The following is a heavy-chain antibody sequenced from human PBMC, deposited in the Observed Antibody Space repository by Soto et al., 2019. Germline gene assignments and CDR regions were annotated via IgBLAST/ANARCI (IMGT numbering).Heavy chain of an antibody. CDR2: IIPIFGTA. CDR3: ARSEGNDQGAAANAND. D-gene: IGHD6-13*01. CDR1: GGTFSSYA. J-gene: IGHJ4*02. Sequence: QVQLVQSGAEVKKPGSSVKVSCKASGGTFSSYAISWVRQAPGQGLEWMGGIIPIFGTANYAQKFQGRVTITADESTSTAYMEVSSLRSEDTAVYYCARSEGNDQGAAANANDWGQGTLVTVSS. V-gene: IGHV1-69*01.